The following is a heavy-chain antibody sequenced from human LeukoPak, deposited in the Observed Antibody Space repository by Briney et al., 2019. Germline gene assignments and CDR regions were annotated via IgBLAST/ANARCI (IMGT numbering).Heavy chain of an antibody. D-gene: IGHD6-19*01. Sequence: PGESLKISCKGSGNSFTSYWIGWVRQMPGKGLGWMGIIYPGDSDTRYSPSFQGQVTISADKSISTAYLQWSSLQASDSAMYCCARRSKALVGWYIAYWGQGTLVTVSS. CDR3: ARRSKALVGWYIAY. V-gene: IGHV5-51*01. CDR1: GNSFTSYW. CDR2: IYPGDSDT. J-gene: IGHJ4*02.